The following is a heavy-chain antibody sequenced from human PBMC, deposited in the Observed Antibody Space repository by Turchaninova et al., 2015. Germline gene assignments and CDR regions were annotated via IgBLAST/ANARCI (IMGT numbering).Heavy chain of an antibody. D-gene: IGHD3-22*01. CDR3: ARGPDSSSYYYFY. CDR2: STPMFGTA. CDR1: GGTVSTPA. V-gene: IGHV1-69*01. Sequence: LVQSGAEXKXPGXXVKVXXTAAGGTVSTPAIRGGQQPPGQGLEWMGWSTPMFGTANYAQKFQGRVTITADESTSTAYMELRSLRSEDTALYYCARGPDSSSYYYFYWGQGTLVTVSS. J-gene: IGHJ4*02.